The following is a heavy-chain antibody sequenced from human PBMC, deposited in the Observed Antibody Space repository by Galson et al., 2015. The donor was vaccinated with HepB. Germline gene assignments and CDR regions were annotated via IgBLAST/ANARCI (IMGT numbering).Heavy chain of an antibody. J-gene: IGHJ4*02. CDR2: LWFDGSNK. V-gene: IGHV3-33*01. CDR3: ARSSDYGQRYYFDY. Sequence: SLRLSCAASGFTFNSYAMHWVRQAPGKGLECVALLWFDGSNKYYTDSVKGRFTISRDNSKNTLYLQMNNLRADDTAVYYCARSSDYGQRYYFDYWGQGALVTVSS. CDR1: GFTFNSYA. D-gene: IGHD4-17*01.